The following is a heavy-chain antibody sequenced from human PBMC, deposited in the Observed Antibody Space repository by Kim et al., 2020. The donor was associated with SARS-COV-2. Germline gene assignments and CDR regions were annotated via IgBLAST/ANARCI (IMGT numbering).Heavy chain of an antibody. J-gene: IGHJ3*02. V-gene: IGHV3-7*03. CDR3: ARKMGATPNDAFDI. D-gene: IGHD1-26*01. Sequence: VASVKGRFTTASDNAKNSLYLQMNSLRAEDTAVYYCARKMGATPNDAFDIWGQGTMVTVSS.